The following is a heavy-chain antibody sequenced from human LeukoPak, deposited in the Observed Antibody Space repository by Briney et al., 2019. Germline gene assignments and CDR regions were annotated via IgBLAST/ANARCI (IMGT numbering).Heavy chain of an antibody. CDR1: GYTLTELS. D-gene: IGHD3-10*01. CDR2: FDPEEGET. Sequence: ASVKLSCKVSGYTLTELSMHWVRQAPGKGLEWMGGFDPEEGETIYAQKSQGRVTMTEDTSTDTAYMELSSLRSEDTAVYYCATGRAYYYGSGSYYKGLSAFDIWGQGTMVTVSS. V-gene: IGHV1-24*01. CDR3: ATGRAYYYGSGSYYKGLSAFDI. J-gene: IGHJ3*02.